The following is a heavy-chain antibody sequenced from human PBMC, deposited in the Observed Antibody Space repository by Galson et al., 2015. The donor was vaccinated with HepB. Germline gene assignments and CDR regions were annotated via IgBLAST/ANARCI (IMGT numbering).Heavy chain of an antibody. D-gene: IGHD3-10*01. Sequence: TLSLTCAVSGGSISSGGYSWSWIRQPPGKGLEWIGYIYHSGSTYYNPSLKSQVTISVDRSKNQFSLKLSSVTAADTAVYYCWAYGSGSYHYYYYYMDVWGKGTTVTVSS. CDR2: IYHSGST. CDR3: WAYGSGSYHYYYYYMDV. CDR1: GGSISSGGYS. J-gene: IGHJ6*03. V-gene: IGHV4-30-2*01.